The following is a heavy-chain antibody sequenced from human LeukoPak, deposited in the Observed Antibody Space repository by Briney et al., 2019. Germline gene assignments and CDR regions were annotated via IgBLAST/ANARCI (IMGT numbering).Heavy chain of an antibody. D-gene: IGHD2-8*01. J-gene: IGHJ4*02. Sequence: GGSLRLSCAASGFSLSSYAMSWVRQAPGKGLEWVSAIRSTDGGTYNADSVKGRFTISRDNAKNSLYLQMNTLRAEDTAVYYCARVSMVYADPGDYEDYWGQGTLVTVSS. CDR2: IRSTDGGT. V-gene: IGHV3-23*01. CDR3: ARVSMVYADPGDYEDY. CDR1: GFSLSSYA.